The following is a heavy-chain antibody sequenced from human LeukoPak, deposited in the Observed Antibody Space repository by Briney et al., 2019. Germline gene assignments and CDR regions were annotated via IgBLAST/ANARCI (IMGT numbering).Heavy chain of an antibody. D-gene: IGHD1-1*01. V-gene: IGHV4-4*07. J-gene: IGHJ6*03. CDR2: IYTSGST. CDR3: ARDPQLERRKAYYYYMDV. Sequence: SETLSLTCTVSGGSISSYYWSWIRQPAGKGLEWIGRIYTSGSTNYNPSLKGRVTMSVDTSKNQFSLKLSSVTAADTAVYYCARDPQLERRKAYYYYMDVWGKGTTVTVSS. CDR1: GGSISSYY.